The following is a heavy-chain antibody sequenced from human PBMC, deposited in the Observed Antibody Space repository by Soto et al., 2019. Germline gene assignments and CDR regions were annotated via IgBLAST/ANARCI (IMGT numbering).Heavy chain of an antibody. CDR1: GYTFSSHG. CDR2: TTGYKNNT. D-gene: IGHD2-15*01. V-gene: IGHV1-18*01. CDR3: ARLRPLGYCSGVNCGSYGFDM. J-gene: IGHJ3*02. Sequence: GPSVTVSCKASGYTFSSHGISWVRQAPGQGLEWMGWTTGYKNNTKYAQKVQGRVTMTTDTFTSTAYMELRSLRSDDTAVYYCARLRPLGYCSGVNCGSYGFDMWGQGTMVTVSS.